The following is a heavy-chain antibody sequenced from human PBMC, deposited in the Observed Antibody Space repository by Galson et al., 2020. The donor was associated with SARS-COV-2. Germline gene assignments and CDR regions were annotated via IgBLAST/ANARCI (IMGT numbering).Heavy chain of an antibody. D-gene: IGHD5-12*01. Sequence: GESLKISCAASGFTFSSYAMHWVRQAPGKGLEWVAVISYDGSNKYYADSVKGRFTISRDNSKNTLYLQMNSLRAEDTAVYYCARDRGGYEYFDYWGQGTLVTVSS. J-gene: IGHJ4*02. CDR3: ARDRGGYEYFDY. CDR1: GFTFSSYA. CDR2: ISYDGSNK. V-gene: IGHV3-30*04.